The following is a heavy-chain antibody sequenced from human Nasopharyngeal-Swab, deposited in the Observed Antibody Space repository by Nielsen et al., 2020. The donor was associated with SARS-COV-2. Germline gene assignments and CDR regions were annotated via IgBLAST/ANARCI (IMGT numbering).Heavy chain of an antibody. Sequence: ASVKVSCKASGYTFTSYGISWVRQTPGQGLEWMGWISAYNGNTNYAQKVQGRVTMTTDTSTSTAYMELRSLRSDDTAVYYCARGGSPNLLYYGSGSHFDYWGQGTLVTVSS. CDR1: GYTFTSYG. D-gene: IGHD3-10*01. CDR3: ARGGSPNLLYYGSGSHFDY. CDR2: ISAYNGNT. V-gene: IGHV1-18*04. J-gene: IGHJ4*02.